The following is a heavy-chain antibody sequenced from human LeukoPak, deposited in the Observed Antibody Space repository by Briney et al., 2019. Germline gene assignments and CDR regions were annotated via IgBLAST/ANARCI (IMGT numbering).Heavy chain of an antibody. Sequence: SGPTLVNPTQTLTLTCTFSGFSLSTSGVGVGWIRQPPGKALEWLALIYWNDDKRYSPSLKSRLTLTKDTSKNQVVLTMTNMDPVDTATYYCAHGPFLYCSSTSCYSADAFDIWGQGTMVTVSS. D-gene: IGHD2-2*01. CDR1: GFSLSTSGVG. V-gene: IGHV2-5*01. J-gene: IGHJ3*02. CDR3: AHGPFLYCSSTSCYSADAFDI. CDR2: IYWNDDK.